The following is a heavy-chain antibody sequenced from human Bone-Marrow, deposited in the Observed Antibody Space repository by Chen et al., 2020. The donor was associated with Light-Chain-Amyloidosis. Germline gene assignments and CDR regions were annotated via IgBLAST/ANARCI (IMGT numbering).Heavy chain of an antibody. V-gene: IGHV3-30*02. Sequence: QVQLVESGGDVVQPGRSLRLSCAASGFTFSSYGMPWVCQAPGKGLEWVAFIRFDGRNKYYADSVKGRFTISRDNSKNTLYLQMNSLRAEDTAVYYCAKEPSRHMVRGEPELDYWGQGTLVTVSS. J-gene: IGHJ4*02. D-gene: IGHD3-10*01. CDR1: GFTFSSYG. CDR2: IRFDGRNK. CDR3: AKEPSRHMVRGEPELDY.